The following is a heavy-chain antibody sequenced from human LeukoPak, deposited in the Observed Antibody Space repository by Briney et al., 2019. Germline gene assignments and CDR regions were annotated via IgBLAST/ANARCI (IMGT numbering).Heavy chain of an antibody. CDR1: GGSINSSSYY. CDR3: ARRIGYCSGGSCSRVYSYWYFDL. D-gene: IGHD2-15*01. CDR2: IFYSGNT. J-gene: IGHJ2*01. Sequence: KPSETLSLTCTVSGGSINSSSYYWGWIRQPPGKGLEWIGSIFYSGNTYDNPSLKSRVTISVDTSKNQFSLKLSSVTAADTAVYYCARRIGYCSGGSCSRVYSYWYFDLWGRGTLVTVSS. V-gene: IGHV4-39*07.